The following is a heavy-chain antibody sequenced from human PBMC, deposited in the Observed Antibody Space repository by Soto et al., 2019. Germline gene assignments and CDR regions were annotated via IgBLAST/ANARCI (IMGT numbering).Heavy chain of an antibody. D-gene: IGHD1-26*01. CDR2: IYPGDSDT. Sequence: GASLKISCKGSGYSFTSYWIGWVRQMPGKGLEWMGIIYPGDSDTRYSPSFQGQVTISADKSISTAYLQWSSLKASDTAMYYCARIGHSGSDPSLWYYYGMDGWGPGTTVNLSS. CDR1: GYSFTSYW. J-gene: IGHJ6*02. CDR3: ARIGHSGSDPSLWYYYGMDG. V-gene: IGHV5-51*01.